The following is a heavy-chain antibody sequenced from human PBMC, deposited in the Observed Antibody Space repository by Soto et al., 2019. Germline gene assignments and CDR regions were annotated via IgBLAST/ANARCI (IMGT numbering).Heavy chain of an antibody. Sequence: PGGSLRLSCAASGFTFSSYAMSWVRQAPGKGLEWVSAISGSGGSTYYADSVKGRFTISRDNSKNTLYLQMNSLRAEDTAVYYCAKDLYSDFWSGPDYWGQGTLVTVSS. CDR1: GFTFSSYA. J-gene: IGHJ4*02. CDR2: ISGSGGST. V-gene: IGHV3-23*01. CDR3: AKDLYSDFWSGPDY. D-gene: IGHD3-3*02.